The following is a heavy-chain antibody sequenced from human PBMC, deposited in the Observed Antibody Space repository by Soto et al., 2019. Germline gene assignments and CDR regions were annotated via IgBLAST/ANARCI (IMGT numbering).Heavy chain of an antibody. Sequence: PGGSLRLSCVASGFTFSSYAVSWVRQAPGKGLEWVSSISSTTNYIYYADSMKGRFTVSRDNAKNSVYLEMNSLSAEDTALYYCARESEDLTSNFDYWGQGTLVTVSS. V-gene: IGHV3-21*01. CDR2: ISSTTNYI. CDR3: ARESEDLTSNFDY. CDR1: GFTFSSYA. J-gene: IGHJ4*02.